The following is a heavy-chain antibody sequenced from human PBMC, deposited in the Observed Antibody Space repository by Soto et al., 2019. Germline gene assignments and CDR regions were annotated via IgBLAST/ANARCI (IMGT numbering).Heavy chain of an antibody. D-gene: IGHD3-9*01. CDR3: ATPLSGSYTYFDN. CDR2: ISTGGGNT. V-gene: IGHV3-23*01. J-gene: IGHJ4*02. Sequence: GGSLRLSCAASGFTFSSYAMSWVRQAPGKGLEWLSVISTGGGNTYYADSVKGRFAISRDNSKNTLYLQMNNLRAEDTAVYYCATPLSGSYTYFDNWGQGTLVTVSS. CDR1: GFTFSSYA.